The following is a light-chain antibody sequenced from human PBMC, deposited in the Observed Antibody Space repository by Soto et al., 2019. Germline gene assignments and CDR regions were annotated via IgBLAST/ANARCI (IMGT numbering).Light chain of an antibody. Sequence: QSALTQPRSVSGSPGQSVTISCTGTSSDVGGYNYVSWYQQPPGKAPKLMIYDVSKRPSGVPDRFSGSKSGNTASLPISGLQAEDEADYYCYSYVGSYTRVFGGGTKLTVL. J-gene: IGLJ3*02. CDR1: SSDVGGYNY. V-gene: IGLV2-11*01. CDR3: YSYVGSYTRV. CDR2: DVS.